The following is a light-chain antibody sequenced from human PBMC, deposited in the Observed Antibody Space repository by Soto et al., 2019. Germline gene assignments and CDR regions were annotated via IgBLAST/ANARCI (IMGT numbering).Light chain of an antibody. V-gene: IGKV3-20*01. CDR2: GAS. J-gene: IGKJ4*01. CDR3: QQYVRSPLS. CDR1: QSVSSSY. Sequence: EIVLTQSPGTLSLSPGERATLSCRASQSVSSSYLAWYQHKPGQAPRLLIYGASIRATGIPDRFSGSGSGTDFTLIISRLDPEDFAVYYCQQYVRSPLSFGGGTKVDIK.